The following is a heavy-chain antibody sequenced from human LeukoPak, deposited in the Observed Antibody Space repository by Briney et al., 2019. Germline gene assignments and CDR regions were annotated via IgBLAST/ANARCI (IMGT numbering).Heavy chain of an antibody. D-gene: IGHD5-12*01. CDR2: IYYSGST. V-gene: IGHV4-59*08. J-gene: IGHJ4*02. CDR1: GVSVNLYS. Sequence: SETLSLTCTVSGVSVNLYSWTWIRQPPGKGLEFIGYIYYSGSTNYNPSPKTRVTISVDTSKNQVSLRLSSVSAADAAVYYCARHLEGPVATVDFWGQGTLVTVSS. CDR3: ARHLEGPVATVDF.